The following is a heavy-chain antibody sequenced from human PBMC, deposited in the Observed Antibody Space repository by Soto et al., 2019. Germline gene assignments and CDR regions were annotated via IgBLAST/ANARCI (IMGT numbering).Heavy chain of an antibody. D-gene: IGHD3-10*01. V-gene: IGHV4-39*01. CDR2: IYYSGST. J-gene: IGHJ5*02. CDR1: GGSISSSSYY. CDR3: ARHAGRFGELLEPATANAGFDP. Sequence: SETLSLTCTVSGGSISSSSYYWGWIRQPPGKGLEWIGSIYYSGSTYYNPSLKSRVTISVDTSKNQFSLKLSSVTAADTAVYYCARHAGRFGELLEPATANAGFDPWGQGTLVTVSS.